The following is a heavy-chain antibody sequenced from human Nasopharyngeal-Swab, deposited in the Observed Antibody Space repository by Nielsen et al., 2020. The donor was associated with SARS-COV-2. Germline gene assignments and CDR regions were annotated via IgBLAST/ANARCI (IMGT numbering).Heavy chain of an antibody. Sequence: GSLRLSCAVYGGSFSGYYWSWIRHPPGKGLEWIGEINHSGSTNYNPSLKSRVTISVDTSKNQFSLKLSSVTAADTAVYYCARGGLGVVTHDAFDIWGQGTMVTVSS. CDR3: ARGGLGVVTHDAFDI. CDR2: INHSGST. J-gene: IGHJ3*02. V-gene: IGHV4-34*01. CDR1: GGSFSGYY. D-gene: IGHD3-3*01.